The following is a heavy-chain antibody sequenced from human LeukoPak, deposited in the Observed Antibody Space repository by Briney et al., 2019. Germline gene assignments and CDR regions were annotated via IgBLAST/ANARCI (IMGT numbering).Heavy chain of an antibody. V-gene: IGHV3-64*01. CDR3: ARIPGYFMLSCFDY. Sequence: GGSLRLSCAASGFSFSTYTMHWVRQAPGKGLEYVSAISSNGGSSDYANSVKGRFTISRDNSKNTLYLQVGSLRPEDMAVYYCARIPGYFMLSCFDYWGQGTLVSVSS. CDR2: ISSNGGSS. D-gene: IGHD2-8*01. J-gene: IGHJ4*02. CDR1: GFSFSTYT.